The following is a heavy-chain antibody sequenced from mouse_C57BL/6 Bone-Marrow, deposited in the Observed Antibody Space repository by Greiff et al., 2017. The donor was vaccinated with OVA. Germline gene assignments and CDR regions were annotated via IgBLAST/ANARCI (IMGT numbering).Heavy chain of an antibody. V-gene: IGHV14-4*01. J-gene: IGHJ2*01. CDR2: IDPENGDT. CDR3: TPFRF. CDR1: GFNIKDDY. Sequence: EVQLQESGAELVRPGASVKLSCTASGFNIKDDYMHWVKERPEQGLEWIGWIDPENGDTEYASKFQGKATITADTSSKTVYLHLSSLTSEDTAVYYGTPFRFWGQGTTLTVSS.